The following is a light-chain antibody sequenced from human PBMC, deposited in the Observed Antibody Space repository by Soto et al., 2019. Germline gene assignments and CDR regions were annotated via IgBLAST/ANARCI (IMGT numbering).Light chain of an antibody. CDR3: SSYTSSSTLWV. CDR1: SSDVGGYNY. Sequence: QSVLTQPASVSGSPGQSITISCTGTSSDVGGYNYVSWYQQHPGKAPKLMIYAVSNRPSGVSNRFSGSKSGNTASLTISGLQAEDEADYYCSSYTSSSTLWVFGGGTKLTVL. J-gene: IGLJ3*02. CDR2: AVS. V-gene: IGLV2-14*01.